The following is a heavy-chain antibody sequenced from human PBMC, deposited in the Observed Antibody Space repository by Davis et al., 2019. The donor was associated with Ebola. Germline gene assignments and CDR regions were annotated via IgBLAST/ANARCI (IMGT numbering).Heavy chain of an antibody. Sequence: SVKVSCKASGGTFSSYTISWVRQAPGQGLEWMGRIIPILGIANYAQKFQDRISITADESTSTSYMELAGLRSEDTAIYFCARESGTWILEYWGQGTLVSVSS. V-gene: IGHV1-69*04. D-gene: IGHD1-1*01. J-gene: IGHJ4*01. CDR2: IIPILGIA. CDR3: ARESGTWILEY. CDR1: GGTFSSYT.